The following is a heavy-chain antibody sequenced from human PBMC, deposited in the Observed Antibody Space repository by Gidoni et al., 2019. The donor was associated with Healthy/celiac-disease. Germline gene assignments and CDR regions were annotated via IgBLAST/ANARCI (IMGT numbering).Heavy chain of an antibody. J-gene: IGHJ5*02. CDR1: GYPFTSYD. CDR2: MNPNSGNP. CDR3: ARARGGVAAAGTGWFDP. D-gene: IGHD6-13*01. V-gene: IGHV1-8*01. Sequence: QVQLVQSGAEVKKPGASVKVSCKASGYPFTSYDINWVRQATGQGLEWMGWMNPNSGNPGYAQKFQGRVTMTRNTSISTAYMELSSLRSEDTAGYYCARARGGVAAAGTGWFDPWGQGTLVTVSS.